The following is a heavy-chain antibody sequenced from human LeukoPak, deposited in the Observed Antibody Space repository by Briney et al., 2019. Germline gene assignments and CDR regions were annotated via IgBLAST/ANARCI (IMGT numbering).Heavy chain of an antibody. CDR1: GFTFTRHW. V-gene: IGHV3-7*01. J-gene: IGHJ4*02. Sequence: PGGSLRLSCAASGFTFTRHWMGWVRQAPGKGLEWVASVKKDGNQYSVDSVKGRFIISRDNARNSLSLQMSSLRVEDTAIYFCARGPDYGDRLDYFDYWGPGTLVTVSS. D-gene: IGHD4-17*01. CDR2: VKKDGNQ. CDR3: ARGPDYGDRLDYFDY.